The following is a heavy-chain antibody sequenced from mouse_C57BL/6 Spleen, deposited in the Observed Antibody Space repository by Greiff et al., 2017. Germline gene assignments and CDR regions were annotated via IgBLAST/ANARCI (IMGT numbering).Heavy chain of an antibody. CDR2: INPYNGDT. CDR3: ARRYYDSYFDY. CDR1: GYSFTGYF. J-gene: IGHJ2*01. Sequence: EVQLQESGPELVKPGDSVKISCKASGYSFTGYFMNWVMQSHGKSLEWIGRINPYNGDTFYNQKFKGKATLTVDKSSSTAHMELRSLTSEDSAVYYCARRYYDSYFDYWGQGTTLTVSS. V-gene: IGHV1-20*01. D-gene: IGHD2-4*01.